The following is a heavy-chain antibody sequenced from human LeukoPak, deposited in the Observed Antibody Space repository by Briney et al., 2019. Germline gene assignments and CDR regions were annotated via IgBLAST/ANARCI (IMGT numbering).Heavy chain of an antibody. D-gene: IGHD1-1*01. V-gene: IGHV4-4*07. J-gene: IGHJ6*02. Sequence: SETLSLTCTVSGVSISSYYWSWIRQPAGKGLEWIGRIYTSGSTNYNPSLKSRVNMSVETSKNQFSLKLSSVSAADTAVYYCARDRAWNHYYYGMDVWGQGTTVTVSS. CDR2: IYTSGST. CDR3: ARDRAWNHYYYGMDV. CDR1: GVSISSYY.